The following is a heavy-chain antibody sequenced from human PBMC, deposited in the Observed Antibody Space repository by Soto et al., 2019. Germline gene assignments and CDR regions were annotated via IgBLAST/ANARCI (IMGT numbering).Heavy chain of an antibody. J-gene: IGHJ4*02. V-gene: IGHV3-23*01. CDR3: AKDLILLWFGEKNYFDY. CDR1: GFTFSSYA. D-gene: IGHD3-10*01. CDR2: ISGSGGST. Sequence: EVQLLESGGGLVQPGGSLRLSCAASGFTFSSYAMSWVRQAPGKGLEWVSAISGSGGSTYYADSVKGRFTISRDNSKNTLYLKMNSLRAEDTAVYYCAKDLILLWFGEKNYFDYWGQGTLVTVSS.